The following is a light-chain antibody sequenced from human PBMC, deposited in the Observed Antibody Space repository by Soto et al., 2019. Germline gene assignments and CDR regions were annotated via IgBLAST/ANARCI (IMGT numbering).Light chain of an antibody. CDR2: STT. J-gene: IGLJ1*01. CDR3: LLSYGGTRV. CDR1: TGAVTSDYS. V-gene: IGLV7-43*01. Sequence: QAVVTQEPSLTVSPGGTVTLTCASSTGAVTSDYSPNWFQQKPGQAPRPLIYSTTNRHSWTPARFSGSLLGGKAALTVSGVQPEDEAEYYCLLSYGGTRVFGTGTKLTVL.